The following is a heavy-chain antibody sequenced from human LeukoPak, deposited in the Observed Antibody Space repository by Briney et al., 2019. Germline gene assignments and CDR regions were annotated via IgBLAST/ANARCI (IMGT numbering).Heavy chain of an antibody. D-gene: IGHD6-13*01. V-gene: IGHV4-59*12. CDR2: IYYSGST. CDR3: ARDSGSRWYGGDFDY. CDR1: GGSISSYY. J-gene: IGHJ4*02. Sequence: SETLSLTCTVSGGSISSYYWSWIRQPPGKGLEWIGYIYYSGSTNYNPSLKSRVTISVDTSKNQFSLKLSSVTAADTAVYYCARDSGSRWYGGDFDYWGQGTLVTFSS.